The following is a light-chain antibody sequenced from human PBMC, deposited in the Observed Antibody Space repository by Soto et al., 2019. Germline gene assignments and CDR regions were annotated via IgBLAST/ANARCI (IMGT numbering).Light chain of an antibody. CDR2: GAS. CDR3: QQFFSTPLLT. CDR1: QSISTF. Sequence: DIQMTQSPSSLYAYVGDRVTITCRASQSISTFLNWYQKKPGKAPKLLIYGASNLESGVPLTFSGIGSGTVFTLLIIILQPEDFATYYCQQFFSTPLLTFGGGTKVDIK. J-gene: IGKJ4*01. V-gene: IGKV1-39*01.